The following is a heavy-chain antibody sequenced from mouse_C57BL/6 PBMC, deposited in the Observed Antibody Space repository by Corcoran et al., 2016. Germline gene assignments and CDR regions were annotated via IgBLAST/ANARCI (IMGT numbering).Heavy chain of an antibody. D-gene: IGHD2-5*01. V-gene: IGHV1-26*01. CDR3: AREASNYVRRAFAY. CDR2: INPNNGGT. Sequence: EVQLQQSGPELVKPGASVKISCKASGYTFTDYYMNWVKQSHGKSLEWIGDINPNNGGTSYNQKFKGKATLTVDKSSSTAYMELRSLTSEDSAVYYCAREASNYVRRAFAYWGQGTLVTVSA. J-gene: IGHJ3*01. CDR1: GYTFTDYY.